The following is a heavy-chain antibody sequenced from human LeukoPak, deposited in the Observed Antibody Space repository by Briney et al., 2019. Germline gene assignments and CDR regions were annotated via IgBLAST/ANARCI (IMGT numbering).Heavy chain of an antibody. J-gene: IGHJ5*02. Sequence: ASVKVSCKASGYTFSSYDINWVRQATGQGLEWMGWMNPYSGNTGYAQKFQGRVTMTRDTSITTAYMELSSLRSEDTAVYYCAREANVPQPEDWFDPWGQGTLVTVSS. CDR3: AREANVPQPEDWFDP. CDR1: GYTFSSYD. D-gene: IGHD5-18*01. CDR2: MNPYSGNT. V-gene: IGHV1-8*01.